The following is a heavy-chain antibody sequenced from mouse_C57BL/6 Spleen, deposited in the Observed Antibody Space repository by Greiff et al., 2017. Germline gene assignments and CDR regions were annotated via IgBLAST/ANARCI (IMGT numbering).Heavy chain of an antibody. CDR3: ARHAVDRAGYGAY. Sequence: QVQLMESGPELVRPGASVKISCKAPGYTFTSHWMSWVSQRPGQGLEWIGEIFPGSGCTYYNEKFKGKATLTVDTSSSTAYMQLSSLTSEDSAVYFCARHAVDRAGYGAYWGQGTLVTVSA. D-gene: IGHD3-2*02. J-gene: IGHJ3*01. V-gene: IGHV1-56*01. CDR1: GYTFTSHW. CDR2: IFPGSGCT.